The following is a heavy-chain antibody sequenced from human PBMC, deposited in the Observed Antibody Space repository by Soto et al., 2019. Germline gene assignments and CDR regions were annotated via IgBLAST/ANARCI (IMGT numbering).Heavy chain of an antibody. CDR3: ARRPPFSYGDCVTYYFDY. J-gene: IGHJ4*02. V-gene: IGHV1-18*01. CDR1: GYPFTRYG. CDR2: ISASSGNT. D-gene: IGHD4-17*01. Sequence: QVQLVQSGAEVKKPGASVKVSCKASGYPFTRYGISWVRQAPGQGLEWMGWISASSGNTNYAQKLQGRVTMTTDTSTNTAYMELRSLRSDDTAVYYCARRPPFSYGDCVTYYFDYWGQGTLVTVSS.